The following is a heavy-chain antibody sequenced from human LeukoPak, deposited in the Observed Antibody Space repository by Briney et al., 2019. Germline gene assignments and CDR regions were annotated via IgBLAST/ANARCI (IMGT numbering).Heavy chain of an antibody. D-gene: IGHD3-22*01. Sequence: KASETLSLTCTVSGGSISSYYWSWIRQPPGKGLEWIGYIYYSGSTNYNPSLKSRVTISVDTSKNQFSLKLSSVTAADTAVYYCAARGGYDSSGYYSDHWGQGTLVTVSS. CDR3: AARGGYDSSGYYSDH. J-gene: IGHJ4*02. CDR1: GGSISSYY. CDR2: IYYSGST. V-gene: IGHV4-59*01.